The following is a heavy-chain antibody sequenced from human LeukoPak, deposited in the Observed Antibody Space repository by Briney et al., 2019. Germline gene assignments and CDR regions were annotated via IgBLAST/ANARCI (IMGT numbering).Heavy chain of an antibody. Sequence: GRSLRLSCAASGFTFSSYGMHWVRQAPGKGLEWVAVIWYDGSNKYYADSVKGQFTISRDNSKNTLYLQMNSLRAEDTAVYYCARDQGSGTYGGYDYWGQGTLVTVSS. CDR1: GFTFSSYG. D-gene: IGHD3-10*01. J-gene: IGHJ4*02. V-gene: IGHV3-33*01. CDR3: ARDQGSGTYGGYDY. CDR2: IWYDGSNK.